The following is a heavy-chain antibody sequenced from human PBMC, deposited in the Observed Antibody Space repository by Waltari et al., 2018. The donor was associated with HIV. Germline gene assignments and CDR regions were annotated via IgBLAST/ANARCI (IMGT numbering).Heavy chain of an antibody. V-gene: IGHV1-69*01. D-gene: IGHD3-3*01. CDR2: IIPLFGTV. CDR3: ARDKAHNDVWSGYVS. CDR1: GGTVSSYA. Sequence: QVQWVKSGAEVTKPGSSGKVSWQSSGGTVSSYAVSWVRQAPGQGLEWMGGIIPLFGTVHYAQKFQGRVTITADGSTSTFYMELSSLRSEDTAVYYCARDKAHNDVWSGYVSWGQGTLVTVSS. J-gene: IGHJ5*02.